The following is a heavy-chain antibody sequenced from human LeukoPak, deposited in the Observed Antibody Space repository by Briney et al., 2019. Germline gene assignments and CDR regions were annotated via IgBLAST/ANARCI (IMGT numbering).Heavy chain of an antibody. V-gene: IGHV4-34*01. J-gene: IGHJ4*02. Sequence: PSETLSLTCAVYGGSFSGYYWSWIRQPPGKGLEWIGEINHSGSTNYNPSLKSRVTISVDTSKNQFSLKLSSVTAADTAVYYCARHYEHFDYWGQGTLVTVSS. CDR1: GGSFSGYY. CDR2: INHSGST. D-gene: IGHD4-17*01. CDR3: ARHYEHFDY.